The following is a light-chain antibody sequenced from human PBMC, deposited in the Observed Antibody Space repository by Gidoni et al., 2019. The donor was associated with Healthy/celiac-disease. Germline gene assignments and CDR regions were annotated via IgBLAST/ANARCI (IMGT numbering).Light chain of an antibody. CDR2: EGS. V-gene: IGLV2-23*01. CDR3: CSYAGSSPRVV. J-gene: IGLJ2*01. Sequence: QSALTQPASVSGSPGQSISISCTGPSSDVGSYNLVSWYQQHPGKAPQLMIYEGSKRPSGVSNRFSGSKSGNTASLTISGLQAEDEADYYCCSYAGSSPRVVFGGGTKLTVL. CDR1: SSDVGSYNL.